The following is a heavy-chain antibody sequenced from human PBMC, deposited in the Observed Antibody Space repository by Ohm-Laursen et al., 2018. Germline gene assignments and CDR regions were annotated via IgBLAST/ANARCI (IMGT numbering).Heavy chain of an antibody. Sequence: SLRLSCTASGFNFSDAWMTWVRQAPGKGLVWVSRVNPEGTSTTYADSVKGRFTISRDNAKDMLYLQMNGLRVEDTAVYYCARGPPFYCTGGSCYSHYFHYWGQGTLVTASS. CDR2: VNPEGTST. V-gene: IGHV3-74*01. CDR1: GFNFSDAW. CDR3: ARGPPFYCTGGSCYSHYFHY. D-gene: IGHD2-15*01. J-gene: IGHJ4*02.